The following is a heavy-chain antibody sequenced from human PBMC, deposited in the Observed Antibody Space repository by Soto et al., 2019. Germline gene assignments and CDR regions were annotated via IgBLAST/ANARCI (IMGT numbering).Heavy chain of an antibody. CDR3: ARSRYYDSSGYYYGMDV. Sequence: ASLKVSCKASGYTFTSYDINWVRQATGQGLEWMGWMNPNSGNTGYAQKFQGRVTMTRNTSISTAYMELSSLRSEDTAVYYCARSRYYDSSGYYYGMDVWGQGTTVTVSS. CDR1: GYTFTSYD. CDR2: MNPNSGNT. V-gene: IGHV1-8*01. D-gene: IGHD3-22*01. J-gene: IGHJ6*02.